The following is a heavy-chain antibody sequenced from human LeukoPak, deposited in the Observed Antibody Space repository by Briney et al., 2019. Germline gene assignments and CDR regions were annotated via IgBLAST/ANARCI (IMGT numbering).Heavy chain of an antibody. V-gene: IGHV1-18*01. Sequence: ASVKVSCKVSGYTLTELSMHWVRQAPGQGLEWMGWISAYNGNTNYAQKLQGRVTMTTDTSTSTAYMELRSLRSDDTAVYYCARFSRGRRLIDYWGQGTLVTVSS. J-gene: IGHJ4*02. CDR3: ARFSRGRRLIDY. CDR1: GYTLTELS. CDR2: ISAYNGNT.